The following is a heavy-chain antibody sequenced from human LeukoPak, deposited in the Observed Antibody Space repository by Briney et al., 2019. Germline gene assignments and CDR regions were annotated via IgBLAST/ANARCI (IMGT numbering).Heavy chain of an antibody. D-gene: IGHD2-15*01. V-gene: IGHV3-20*04. Sequence: GGSLRLSCAASGFTFDDYGMSWVRQAPGKGLEWVSGINWNGGSTGYADSVKGRFTISRDNAKNSLYLQMNSPRGEDTALYYCARAYYCSGGSCYDDYYYMDVWGKGTTVTVSS. CDR3: ARAYYCSGGSCYDDYYYMDV. CDR2: INWNGGST. CDR1: GFTFDDYG. J-gene: IGHJ6*03.